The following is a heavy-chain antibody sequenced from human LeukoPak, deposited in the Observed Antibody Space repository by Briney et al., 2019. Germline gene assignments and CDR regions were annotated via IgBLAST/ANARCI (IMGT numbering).Heavy chain of an antibody. CDR1: GGSISSYY. CDR3: ARARLTASRYAFDY. V-gene: IGHV4-59*01. D-gene: IGHD5-12*01. CDR2: IYYSGST. J-gene: IGHJ4*02. Sequence: SETLSLTCTVSGGSISSYYWSWIRQPPGKGLEWIGYIYYSGSTNYNPSLKSRVTISVDTSKNQFSLKLSSVTAADTAVYYCARARLTASRYAFDYWGQGTLVTVSS.